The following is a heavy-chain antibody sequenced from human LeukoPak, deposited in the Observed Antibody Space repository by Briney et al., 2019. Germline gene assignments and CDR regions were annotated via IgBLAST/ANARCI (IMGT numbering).Heavy chain of an antibody. D-gene: IGHD2-15*01. J-gene: IGHJ3*02. Sequence: SETLSLTCTVSGGSISSYYWSWIRQPPGKGLEWIEYIYYSGSTNYNPSLKSRVTISVDTSKNQFSLKLSSVTAADTAVYYCARGNIVVVVDIWGQGTMVTVSS. V-gene: IGHV4-59*01. CDR3: ARGNIVVVVDI. CDR2: IYYSGST. CDR1: GGSISSYY.